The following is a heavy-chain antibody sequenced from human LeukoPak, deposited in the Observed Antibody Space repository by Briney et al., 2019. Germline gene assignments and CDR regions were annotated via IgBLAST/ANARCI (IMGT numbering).Heavy chain of an antibody. CDR1: GGSISSSNW. D-gene: IGHD3-10*01. J-gene: IGHJ4*02. V-gene: IGHV4-4*02. CDR2: IYHSGST. CDR3: ARGPLWFRELLYGAYFDY. Sequence: SGTLSLTCAVSGGSISSSNWWSWVRQPPGKGLEWIGEIYHSGSTNYNPSLKSRVTISVGKSKNRFSLKLSSVTAADTAVYYCARGPLWFRELLYGAYFDYWGQGTLVTVSS.